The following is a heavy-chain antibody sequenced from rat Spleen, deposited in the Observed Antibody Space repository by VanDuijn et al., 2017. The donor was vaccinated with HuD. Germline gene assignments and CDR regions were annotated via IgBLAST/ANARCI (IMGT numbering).Heavy chain of an antibody. V-gene: IGHV5-7*01. CDR3: ARHELPGYNWFAY. Sequence: EVQLVESGGGLVQPGRSLKLSCAASGFTFSDYNMAWVRPAPKKGLEWVATISYDGSSTYYRDSVKGRFTISRDNAKSPLYLQMDSLRSEDTATYYCARHELPGYNWFAYWGQGVMVTVSS. CDR1: GFTFSDYN. D-gene: IGHD1-4*01. CDR2: ISYDGSST. J-gene: IGHJ2*01.